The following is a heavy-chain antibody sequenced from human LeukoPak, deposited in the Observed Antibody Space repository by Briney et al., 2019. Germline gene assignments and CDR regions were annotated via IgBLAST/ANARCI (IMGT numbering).Heavy chain of an antibody. CDR3: ATLSGRIQLWLHYYGMDV. CDR1: GFTFSSYA. CDR2: ISGSGGST. D-gene: IGHD5-18*01. Sequence: GGSLRLSCAASGFTFSSYAMSWVHQAPGKGLEWVSAISGSGGSTYYAVSVKGRFTISRDNSKNTLYLQMNSLRAEDTAVYYCATLSGRIQLWLHYYGMDVWGQGTTVTVSS. V-gene: IGHV3-23*01. J-gene: IGHJ6*02.